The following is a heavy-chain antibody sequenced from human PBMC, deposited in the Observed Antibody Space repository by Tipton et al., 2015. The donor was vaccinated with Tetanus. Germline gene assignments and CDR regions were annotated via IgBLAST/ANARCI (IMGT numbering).Heavy chain of an antibody. Sequence: LRLSCSVSGASISSGGYFWNWIRHRPGKGLEWIGYIYYSGSTFYNPSLKSRVNISVDTSKNQFSLRLTSVTAADTAVYFCARHPPPYYYGSGSYLDYWGQGTPVTVSS. V-gene: IGHV4-31*02. D-gene: IGHD3-10*01. J-gene: IGHJ4*02. CDR2: IYYSGST. CDR3: ARHPPPYYYGSGSYLDY. CDR1: GASISSGGYF.